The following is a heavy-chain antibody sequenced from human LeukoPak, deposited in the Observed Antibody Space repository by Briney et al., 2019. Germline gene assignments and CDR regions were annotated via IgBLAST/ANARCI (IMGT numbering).Heavy chain of an antibody. CDR1: GGSLNGCY. D-gene: IGHD1-26*01. CDR3: ARGQSGTYGTFDY. Sequence: SETLSLTCAVYGGSLNGCYWSWIRQPPGKGLEWIGEINHSGSTNYNPSLKSRVTISVDRSKNQFSLKLSPVTAADTAVYFCARGQSGTYGTFDYWGQGTLVTVSS. J-gene: IGHJ4*02. CDR2: INHSGST. V-gene: IGHV4-34*01.